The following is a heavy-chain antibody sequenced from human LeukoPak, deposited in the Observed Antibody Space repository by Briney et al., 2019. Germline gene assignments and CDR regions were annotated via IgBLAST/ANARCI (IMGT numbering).Heavy chain of an antibody. CDR2: IYYSGST. CDR1: GGSISSGGYY. J-gene: IGHJ6*02. D-gene: IGHD3-9*01. Sequence: SETLSLTCAVSGGSISSGGYYWSWIRQPPGKGLEWIGYIYYSGSTNYNPSLKSRVTISVDTSKNQFSLKLSSVTAADTAVYYCARVRGYDILTGYYYYYYGMDVWGQGTTVTVS. CDR3: ARVRGYDILTGYYYYYYGMDV. V-gene: IGHV4-61*08.